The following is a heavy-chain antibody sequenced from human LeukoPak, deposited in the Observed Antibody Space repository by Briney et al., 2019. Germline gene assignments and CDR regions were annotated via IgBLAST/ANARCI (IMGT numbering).Heavy chain of an antibody. CDR3: ARAGGYSGAHGY. J-gene: IGHJ4*02. V-gene: IGHV4-59*01. D-gene: IGHD5-12*01. CDR1: GGSINSYY. Sequence: SETLSLTCTVSGGSINSYYWSWIRQPPAKGLEWIGYIYYSGSTNYNPSLKSRVTISVDTSKNQISLKLSSVTAADTAVYYCARAGGYSGAHGYWGQGTLVTVSS. CDR2: IYYSGST.